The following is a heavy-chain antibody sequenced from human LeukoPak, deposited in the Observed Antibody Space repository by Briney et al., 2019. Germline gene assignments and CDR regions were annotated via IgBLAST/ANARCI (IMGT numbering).Heavy chain of an antibody. CDR1: GYSISSGYY. CDR3: ARGGSGPTVHDY. V-gene: IGHV4-38-2*02. Sequence: SETLSLTCTVSGYSISSGYYWGWIRQPPGKGLEWIGSIYHSGSTYYNPSLKSRVTISVDTSKNQFSLKLSSVTAADTAVYYCARGGSGPTVHDYWGQGTLVTVSS. J-gene: IGHJ4*02. D-gene: IGHD2-15*01. CDR2: IYHSGST.